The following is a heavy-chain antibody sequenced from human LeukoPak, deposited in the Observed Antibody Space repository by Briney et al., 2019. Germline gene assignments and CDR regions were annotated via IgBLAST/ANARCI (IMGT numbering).Heavy chain of an antibody. Sequence: PSETLSLTCTVSGGSINTFYWGWIPQPPGKGLEWIGRIFTSGSINFNPSLKSRVTMSVDTSKNQFSLKLSSVTAADTAVYFCARDRTYCSTSTCNGPGAYYYYYMDVWGKGTTVTISS. CDR1: GGSINTFY. CDR2: IFTSGSI. J-gene: IGHJ6*03. V-gene: IGHV4-4*07. D-gene: IGHD2-2*01. CDR3: ARDRTYCSTSTCNGPGAYYYYYMDV.